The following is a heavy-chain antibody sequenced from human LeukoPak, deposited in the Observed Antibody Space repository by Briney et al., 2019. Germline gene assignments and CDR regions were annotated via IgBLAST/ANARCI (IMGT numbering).Heavy chain of an antibody. D-gene: IGHD3-16*01. Sequence: GGSLRLSCAASGFTFSSYDMHWVRQATGKGLEWVSAIGTAGDTYYPGSVKGRFTISRENSKNSLCLQMNSLRAGDTAVYYCARGTRLGVFDYWGQGTLVTVSS. CDR2: IGTAGDT. CDR3: ARGTRLGVFDY. J-gene: IGHJ4*02. V-gene: IGHV3-13*01. CDR1: GFTFSSYD.